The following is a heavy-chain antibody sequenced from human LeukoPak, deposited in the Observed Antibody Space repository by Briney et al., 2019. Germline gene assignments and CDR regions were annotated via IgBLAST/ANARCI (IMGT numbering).Heavy chain of an antibody. CDR3: AKDLYYGSGSYYTDDYYGMDV. CDR1: GLTFSRFW. V-gene: IGHV3-7*03. J-gene: IGHJ6*02. Sequence: LPGGSLRLSCAASGLTFSRFWMSWVRQAPGKGLQWVANINQDGSEKHYVDSVKGRFTISRDNAENSLYLQMNSLRAEDTAVYYCAKDLYYGSGSYYTDDYYGMDVWGQGTTVTVSS. CDR2: INQDGSEK. D-gene: IGHD3-10*01.